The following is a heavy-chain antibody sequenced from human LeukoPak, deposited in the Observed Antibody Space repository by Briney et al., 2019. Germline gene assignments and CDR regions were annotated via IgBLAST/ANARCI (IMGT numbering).Heavy chain of an antibody. D-gene: IGHD3-22*01. CDR1: GASFSSGSDS. Sequence: PSETLSLTCTVSGASFSSGSDSWRWIRQPPGKGLEWIGHIYQSGSTYYNPSLKSRVTISVDRPTMQFSLKLSSVTAADTAVYYCARVPNWYDSRGSSTWGQGTLVTVSS. J-gene: IGHJ5*02. V-gene: IGHV4-30-2*01. CDR2: IYQSGST. CDR3: ARVPNWYDSRGSST.